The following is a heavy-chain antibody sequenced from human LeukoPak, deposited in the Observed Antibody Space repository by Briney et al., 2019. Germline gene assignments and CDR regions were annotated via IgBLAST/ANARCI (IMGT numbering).Heavy chain of an antibody. CDR2: INPSGGST. Sequence: ASVQVSCKASGYTFTSYYMHWVRQAPGQGLEWMGIINPSGGSTSYAQKFQGRVTMTRDTSTSTVYMELSSLRSEDTAVYYCARDAGGYSGKYGMDVWGQGTTVTVSS. J-gene: IGHJ6*02. CDR1: GYTFTSYY. V-gene: IGHV1-46*01. D-gene: IGHD5-12*01. CDR3: ARDAGGYSGKYGMDV.